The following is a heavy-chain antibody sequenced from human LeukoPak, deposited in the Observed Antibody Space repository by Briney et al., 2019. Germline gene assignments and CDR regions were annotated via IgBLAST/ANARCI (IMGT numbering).Heavy chain of an antibody. V-gene: IGHV3-48*03. Sequence: GGSLRLSCAASGFTFSSYEMNWVRQAPGKGLEWVSYISLSGSDTYYADSVTGRFTISRDNAKNSLYLQMNSLRDEDTAVYYCARDPVLLWFGESSPYYYYMDVWGKGTTVTISS. D-gene: IGHD3-10*01. J-gene: IGHJ6*03. CDR3: ARDPVLLWFGESSPYYYYMDV. CDR2: ISLSGSDT. CDR1: GFTFSSYE.